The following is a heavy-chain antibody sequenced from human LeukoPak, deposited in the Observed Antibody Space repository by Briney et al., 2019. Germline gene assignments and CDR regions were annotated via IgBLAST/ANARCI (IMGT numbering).Heavy chain of an antibody. D-gene: IGHD6-13*01. J-gene: IGHJ4*02. Sequence: PGGSRRLSCAASGFTFSSYWMHWVRQAPGKGLVWVSRSNSDGSSTAYADSVKGRFTISRDNAKNTLYLQMNSLRAEDTAVYYCARVNSAAAGTFDYWGQGTLVTVSS. CDR3: ARVNSAAAGTFDY. CDR2: SNSDGSST. CDR1: GFTFSSYW. V-gene: IGHV3-74*01.